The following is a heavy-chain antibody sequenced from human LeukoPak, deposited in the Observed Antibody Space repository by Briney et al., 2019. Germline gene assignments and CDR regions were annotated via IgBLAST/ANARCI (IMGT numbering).Heavy chain of an antibody. V-gene: IGHV1-24*01. D-gene: IGHD1-1*01. CDR1: GYTLTELS. Sequence: ASVTVSCKVSGYTLTELSMHWVRQAPGEGLEWMGGFDPEDGETIYAQKFHGRVTMTEDTSTDTAYMELSSLRSEDTAVYYCATVKTAYNWNSGAFDIWGQGTMVTVSS. CDR2: FDPEDGET. CDR3: ATVKTAYNWNSGAFDI. J-gene: IGHJ3*02.